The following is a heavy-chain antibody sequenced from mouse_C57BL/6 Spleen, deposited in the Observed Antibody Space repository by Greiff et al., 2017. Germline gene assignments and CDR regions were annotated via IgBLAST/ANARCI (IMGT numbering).Heavy chain of an antibody. Sequence: QVQLKQPGAELVKPGASVKLSCKASGYTFTSYWMHWVKQRPGQGLEWIGMIHPNSGSTNYNEKFKSKATLTVDKSSSTAYMQLSSLTSEDSAVYYCARHYYGEDYWGQGTTLTVSS. CDR1: GYTFTSYW. D-gene: IGHD1-2*01. CDR3: ARHYYGEDY. CDR2: IHPNSGST. J-gene: IGHJ2*01. V-gene: IGHV1-64*01.